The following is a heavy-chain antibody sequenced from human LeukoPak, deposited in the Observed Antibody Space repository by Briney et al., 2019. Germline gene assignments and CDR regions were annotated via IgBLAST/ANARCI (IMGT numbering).Heavy chain of an antibody. V-gene: IGHV3-9*01. CDR2: ISWNSGSM. D-gene: IGHD1-26*01. J-gene: IGHJ3*02. CDR1: GFSFDDYA. Sequence: GGSLRLSCAASGFSFDDYAMHWVRQAPGKGLGWVAGISWNSGSMDYVDSVKGRFTISRDNAKNSLYLQMNSLRAEDTALYHCARDREADIWGQGTMVTVSS. CDR3: ARDREADI.